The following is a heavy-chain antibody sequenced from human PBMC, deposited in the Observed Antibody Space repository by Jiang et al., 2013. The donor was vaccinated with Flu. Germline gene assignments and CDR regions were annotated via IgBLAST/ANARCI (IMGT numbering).Heavy chain of an antibody. J-gene: IGHJ5*02. CDR3: ARVFKGPDLETGSWFDP. V-gene: IGHV1-18*01. CDR1: GYTFTSYG. Sequence: GAEVKKPGASVKVSCKASGYTFTSYGISWVRQAPGQGLEWMGWISAYNGNTNYAQKLQGRVTMTTDTSTSTAYMELRSLRSDDTAVYYCARVFKGPDLETGSWFDPGAREPWVTVSS. D-gene: IGHD1-1*01. CDR2: ISAYNGNT.